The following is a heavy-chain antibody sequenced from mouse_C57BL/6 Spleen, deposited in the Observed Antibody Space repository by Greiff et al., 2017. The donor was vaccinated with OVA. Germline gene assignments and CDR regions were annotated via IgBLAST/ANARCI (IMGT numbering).Heavy chain of an antibody. CDR2: IYPGDGDT. J-gene: IGHJ3*01. CDR3: AREGVLLRYFAY. V-gene: IGHV1-82*01. Sequence: VKLQESGPELVKPGASVKISCKASGYAFSSSWMNWVKQRPGKGLEWIGRIYPGDGDTNYNGKFKGKATLTADKSSSTAYMQLSSLTSEDSAVYFCAREGVLLRYFAYWGQGTLVTVSA. CDR1: GYAFSSSW. D-gene: IGHD1-1*01.